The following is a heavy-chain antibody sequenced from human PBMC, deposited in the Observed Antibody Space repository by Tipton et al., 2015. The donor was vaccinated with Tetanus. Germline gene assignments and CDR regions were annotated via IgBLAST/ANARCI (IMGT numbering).Heavy chain of an antibody. J-gene: IGHJ5*02. CDR2: IYYSGTT. Sequence: TLSLTCSVSRGSINSGTFYWAWLRQHPGRGLQWMGNIYYSGTTYYNASLESRVTIALDPSKNQFYLRLTSETAADTAVYYCALQTDSWFAPWGQGTLVTVSS. CDR3: ALQTDSWFAP. V-gene: IGHV4-39*01. CDR1: RGSINSGTFY.